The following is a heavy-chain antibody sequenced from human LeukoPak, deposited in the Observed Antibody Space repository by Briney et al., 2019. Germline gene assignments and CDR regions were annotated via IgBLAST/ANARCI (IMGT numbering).Heavy chain of an antibody. CDR1: GFTFSNSD. D-gene: IGHD3-3*01. Sequence: GGSLRLSCTASGFTFSNSDMNWVRQAPGKGLEWVSSIRGRGYSAEYTDSVRGRFTISRDNSRNTLYLQLNGLRAEDTALYYCAKCAKTPEGGSGWCNWFDDWGQGTLVTVSS. CDR2: IRGRGYSA. CDR3: AKCAKTPEGGSGWCNWFDD. V-gene: IGHV3-23*01. J-gene: IGHJ5*02.